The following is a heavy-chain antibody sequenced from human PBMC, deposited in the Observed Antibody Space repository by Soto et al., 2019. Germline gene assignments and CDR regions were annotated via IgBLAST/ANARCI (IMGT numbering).Heavy chain of an antibody. CDR2: IRDGGEST. Sequence: EVQLLESGGGLVQPGESLRLSCAFSGFIFGNYMMTWVRQAPGKGLEWVSTIRDGGESTYYADSVKGRFTISRDNSKNTLYLQMDSLGVEDTAVYYCAPHVHCSGDSCHYDAFDIRGQGTMVTVSS. J-gene: IGHJ3*02. D-gene: IGHD2-15*01. CDR3: APHVHCSGDSCHYDAFDI. V-gene: IGHV3-23*01. CDR1: GFIFGNYM.